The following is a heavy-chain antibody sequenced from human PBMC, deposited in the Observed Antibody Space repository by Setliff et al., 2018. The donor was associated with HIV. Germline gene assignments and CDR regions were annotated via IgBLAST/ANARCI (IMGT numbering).Heavy chain of an antibody. CDR1: ELTFSNYA. Sequence: PGGSLRLSCAASELTFSNYAMTWVRQAPGKGLEWASVIYSGGSTDYADSVKGRFTISRDNSKNTVYYQMNSLRGEDTAVYYCVGGWEVAGQFDYWGQGTLVTVSS. D-gene: IGHD6-19*01. J-gene: IGHJ4*02. CDR2: IYSGGST. CDR3: VGGWEVAGQFDY. V-gene: IGHV3-66*02.